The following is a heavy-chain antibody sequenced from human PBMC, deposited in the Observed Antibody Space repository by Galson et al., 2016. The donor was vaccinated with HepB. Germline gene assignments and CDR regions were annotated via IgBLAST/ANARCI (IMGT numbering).Heavy chain of an antibody. J-gene: IGHJ4*02. V-gene: IGHV2-70*11. CDR3: ARTGCMTTPIQWDY. CDR2: IDWDDAK. Sequence: PALVKPTQTLTLTCTFSGFSLTTSGVCVSWIRQPPGKALEWLARIDWDDAKYYSTSLKTRLTISKDTSKNQVVLTMTNVDPVDTATYYCARTGCMTTPIQWDYWGQGTLVIVSS. CDR1: GFSLTTSGVC. D-gene: IGHD4-11*01.